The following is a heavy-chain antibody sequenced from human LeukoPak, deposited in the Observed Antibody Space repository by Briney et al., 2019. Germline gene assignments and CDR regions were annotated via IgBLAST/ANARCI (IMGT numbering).Heavy chain of an antibody. J-gene: IGHJ4*02. V-gene: IGHV5-51*01. D-gene: IGHD3-9*01. CDR3: ARQNDILTGYSDY. CDR1: GYSFTSYW. Sequence: GESLKISCKGSGYSFTSYWIGWVRQMPGKGLEWMGIIYPGDSDTRYSPSFQGQVTIPADKSISTAYLQWSSLKASDTAMYYCARQNDILTGYSDYWGQGTLVTVSS. CDR2: IYPGDSDT.